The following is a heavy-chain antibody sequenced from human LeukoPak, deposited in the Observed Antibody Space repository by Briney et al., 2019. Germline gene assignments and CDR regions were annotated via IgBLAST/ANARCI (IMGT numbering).Heavy chain of an antibody. CDR3: AKERMITFGGVIAPFGY. Sequence: GGSLRLSCAASGFTFSSQAMSWVRQAPGKGLEWVAVISYDGSNKYYADSVKGRFTISRDNSKNTLYLQMNSLRAEDTAVYYCAKERMITFGGVIAPFGYWGQGTLVTVSS. CDR2: ISYDGSNK. CDR1: GFTFSSQA. V-gene: IGHV3-30*18. D-gene: IGHD3-16*02. J-gene: IGHJ4*02.